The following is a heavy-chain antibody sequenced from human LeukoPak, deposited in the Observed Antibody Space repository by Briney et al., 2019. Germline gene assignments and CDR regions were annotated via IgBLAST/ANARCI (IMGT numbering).Heavy chain of an antibody. Sequence: GGSLRLSCAASGFTFDDYGISWVRQAPGKGLEWVSGINWNRGSTGYADSVKGRFTISRDNAKNSLYLQMNSLRAEDTALYYCARGGNLDIVVVPAAKDYYYYMDVWGKGTTVTVSS. CDR3: ARGGNLDIVVVPAAKDYYYYMDV. J-gene: IGHJ6*03. CDR2: INWNRGST. D-gene: IGHD2-2*03. V-gene: IGHV3-20*04. CDR1: GFTFDDYG.